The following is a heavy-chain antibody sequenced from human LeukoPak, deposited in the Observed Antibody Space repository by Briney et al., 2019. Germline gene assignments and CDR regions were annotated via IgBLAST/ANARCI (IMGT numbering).Heavy chain of an antibody. CDR1: GFTFSGSA. V-gene: IGHV3-73*01. CDR2: IRSKANSYAT. J-gene: IGHJ4*02. D-gene: IGHD3-22*01. CDR3: TSRGDSSGYSYPFDY. Sequence: GGSLRLSCAASGFTFSGSAMHWVRQASGKGLEWVGRIRSKANSYATAYAASVKGRFTLSRDDSKNTAYLQMDSLKTEDTAVYYCTSRGDSSGYSYPFDYWGQGTLVTVFS.